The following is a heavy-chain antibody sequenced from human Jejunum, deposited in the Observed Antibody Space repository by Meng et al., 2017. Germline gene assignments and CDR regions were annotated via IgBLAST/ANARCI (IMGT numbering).Heavy chain of an antibody. D-gene: IGHD6-19*01. CDR1: VVAVNIRTYY. V-gene: IGHV4-61*01. CDR3: ARAAAGTGFGYFDL. J-gene: IGHJ2*01. CDR2: IDNSGST. Sequence: QVQLRGSGPGLVTPSRTLLLMCTVSVVAVNIRTYYWSWIRQPPGKGLEWIAYIDNSGSTNYNPSLKSRVIISVDTSKNQFYLQMSSLTAADTAVYYCARAAAGTGFGYFDLWGRGTLVTVSS.